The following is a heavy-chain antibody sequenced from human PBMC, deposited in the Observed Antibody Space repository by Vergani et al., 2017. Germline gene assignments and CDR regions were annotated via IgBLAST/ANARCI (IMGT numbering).Heavy chain of an antibody. CDR3: ARAGYSSSPTHD. Sequence: EVQLVQSGAEVKKPGESLRISCKGSGYSFTSYWISWVRQMPGKGLEWMGRIDPSDTYTNYSPSFQGHVTISADKSISTAYLQWSSLKASDTAMYYCARAGYSSSPTHDWGQGTLVTVSS. CDR2: IDPSDTYT. V-gene: IGHV5-10-1*03. J-gene: IGHJ4*02. CDR1: GYSFTSYW. D-gene: IGHD6-13*01.